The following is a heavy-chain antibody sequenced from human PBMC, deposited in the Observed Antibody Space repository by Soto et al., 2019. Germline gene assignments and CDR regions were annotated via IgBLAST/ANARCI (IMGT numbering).Heavy chain of an antibody. CDR3: ATPGTYYYSLDY. Sequence: AASVKVSCKASGYTFTGYYMHWVRQAPRQGLEWMGGFDPEDGETIYAQKFQGRVTMTEDTSTDTAYMELSSLRSEDTAVYYCATPGTYYYSLDYWGQGTLVTVSS. CDR1: GYTFTGYY. D-gene: IGHD3-22*01. J-gene: IGHJ4*02. V-gene: IGHV1-24*01. CDR2: FDPEDGET.